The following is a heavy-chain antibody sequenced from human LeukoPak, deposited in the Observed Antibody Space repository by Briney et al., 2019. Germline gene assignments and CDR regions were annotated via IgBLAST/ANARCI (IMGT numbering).Heavy chain of an antibody. J-gene: IGHJ5*02. CDR1: GFTFSSYE. D-gene: IGHD3-10*01. CDR3: AKQASYYGSGSYSWFDP. V-gene: IGHV3-23*01. Sequence: GGSLRLSCAASGFTFSSYEMNWVRQAPGKGLEWVSAISGSGGSTYYADSVKGRFTISRDNSKNTLYLQMNSLRAEDTAVYYCAKQASYYGSGSYSWFDPWGQGTLVTVSS. CDR2: ISGSGGST.